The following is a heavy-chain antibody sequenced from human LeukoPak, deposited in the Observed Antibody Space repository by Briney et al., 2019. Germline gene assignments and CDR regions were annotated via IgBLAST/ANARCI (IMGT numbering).Heavy chain of an antibody. Sequence: PGGSLRLSCAASGFTFSSYSMNWVRQAPGKGLEWVSSISSSSLYIYYADSVKGRFTISRDNAKNSLYLQMNSLRADDTAVYYCATRGSGGSLVYFDYWGQGTLVTVSS. D-gene: IGHD2-15*01. J-gene: IGHJ4*02. CDR1: GFTFSSYS. V-gene: IGHV3-21*01. CDR2: ISSSSLYI. CDR3: ATRGSGGSLVYFDY.